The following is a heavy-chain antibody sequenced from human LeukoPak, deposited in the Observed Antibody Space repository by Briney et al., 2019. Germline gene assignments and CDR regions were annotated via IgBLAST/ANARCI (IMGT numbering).Heavy chain of an antibody. D-gene: IGHD3-22*01. J-gene: IGHJ3*02. CDR1: GGSISSSSYY. CDR3: ATYFYDRSKLDAFDI. Sequence: PSETLSLTCTVSGGSISSSSYYWGWIRQPPGKGLEWIGSIYYSGSTYYNPSLKSRVTISVDTSKNQFSLNLSSVTAADTAVYYCATYFYDRSKLDAFDIWGLGTMVTVSS. V-gene: IGHV4-39*01. CDR2: IYYSGST.